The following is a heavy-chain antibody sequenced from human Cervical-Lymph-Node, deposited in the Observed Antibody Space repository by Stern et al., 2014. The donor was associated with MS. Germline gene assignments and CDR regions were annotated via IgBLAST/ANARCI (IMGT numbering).Heavy chain of an antibody. CDR1: GFKFSIYW. D-gene: IGHD1-14*01. Sequence: EVHLVESGAELIRPGESLKISCKGSGFKFSIYWIAWVRQMPGKGLEWMGIIYPGDSETSSSPSFQGKVTMSADKSTSTAYLQWSSLNASDTAMYFCARQTTAWASDVWGQGTLVTVSS. J-gene: IGHJ4*02. CDR3: ARQTTAWASDV. V-gene: IGHV5-51*01. CDR2: IYPGDSET.